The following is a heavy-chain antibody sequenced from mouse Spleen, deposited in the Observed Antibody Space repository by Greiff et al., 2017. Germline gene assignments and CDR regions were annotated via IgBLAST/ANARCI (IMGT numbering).Heavy chain of an antibody. CDR2: ISSGGSYT. Sequence: EVQRVESGGGLVKPGGSLKLSCAASGFTFSSYAMSWVRQTPEKRLEWVATISSGGSYTYYPDSVKGRFTISRDNAKNTLYLQMSSLRSEDTAMYYWARQRGYGNPFDYWGQGTTLTVSS. CDR3: ARQRGYGNPFDY. V-gene: IGHV5-9-3*01. D-gene: IGHD2-1*01. CDR1: GFTFSSYA. J-gene: IGHJ2*01.